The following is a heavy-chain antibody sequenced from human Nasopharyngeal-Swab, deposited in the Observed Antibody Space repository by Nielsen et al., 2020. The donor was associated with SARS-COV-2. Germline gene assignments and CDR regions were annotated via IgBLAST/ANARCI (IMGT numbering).Heavy chain of an antibody. D-gene: IGHD6-13*01. Sequence: GSLKISCAASGFTFRSYRLHWVRQPPGKGLVWVSRINSVETYTDYADSVKGRFTISRDNAKSTLFLQMSNLRADDTAVYYCAREKVGAAAEGFDYWGRGTLVTVSS. J-gene: IGHJ4*02. CDR1: GFTFRSYR. V-gene: IGHV3-74*01. CDR2: INSVETYT. CDR3: AREKVGAAAEGFDY.